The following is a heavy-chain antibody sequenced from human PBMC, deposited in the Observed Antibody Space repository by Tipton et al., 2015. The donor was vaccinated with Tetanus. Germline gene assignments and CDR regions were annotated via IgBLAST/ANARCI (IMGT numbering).Heavy chain of an antibody. CDR3: ARDRYYDILTGYDGVGVDRLYGMDV. V-gene: IGHV4-31*02. CDR1: GGSISSGGYY. Sequence: LSCTVSGGSISSGGYYWSWIRQHPGKGLEWIGYIYYSGSTYYNPSLKSRVTISVDTSKNQFSLKLSSVTAADTAVYYCARDRYYDILTGYDGVGVDRLYGMDVWGQGTTVTVSS. J-gene: IGHJ6*02. D-gene: IGHD3-9*01. CDR2: IYYSGST.